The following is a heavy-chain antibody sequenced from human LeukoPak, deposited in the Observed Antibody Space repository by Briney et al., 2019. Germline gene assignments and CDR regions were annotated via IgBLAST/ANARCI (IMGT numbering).Heavy chain of an antibody. CDR2: ISYDGSNK. D-gene: IGHD6-13*01. J-gene: IGHJ4*02. V-gene: IGHV3-30*18. Sequence: PGGSLRLSCAASGFTFSSYGMHWVRQAPGKGLEWVAVISYDGSNKYYADSAKGRFTISRDNSKNTLYLQMNSLRAEDTAVYYCAKSGKSGAAVDYWGQGTLVTVSS. CDR1: GFTFSSYG. CDR3: AKSGKSGAAVDY.